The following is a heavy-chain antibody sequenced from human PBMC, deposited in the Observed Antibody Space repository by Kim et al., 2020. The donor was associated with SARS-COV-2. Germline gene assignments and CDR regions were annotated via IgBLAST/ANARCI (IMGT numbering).Heavy chain of an antibody. Sequence: YIPSHISRVTISVDTSKNQFSLKLSSVTAADTAVYYCARVKKGVPAAFDYWGQGTLLTVSS. CDR3: ARVKKGVPAAFDY. D-gene: IGHD2-2*01. J-gene: IGHJ4*02. V-gene: IGHV4-34*01.